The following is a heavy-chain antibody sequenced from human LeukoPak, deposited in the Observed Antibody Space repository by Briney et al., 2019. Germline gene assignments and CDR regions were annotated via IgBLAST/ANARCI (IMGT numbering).Heavy chain of an antibody. D-gene: IGHD2-2*01. CDR1: GGSLNGYY. Sequence: SETLSLTCTVSGGSLNGYYWSWIRQPPGKGLEWIGYIYHSGSTYYNPSLKSRVTISVDRSKNQFSLKLSSVTAADTAVYYCARIVVVPAAISSADAFDIWGQGTMVTVSS. CDR2: IYHSGST. J-gene: IGHJ3*02. CDR3: ARIVVVPAAISSADAFDI. V-gene: IGHV4-30-2*01.